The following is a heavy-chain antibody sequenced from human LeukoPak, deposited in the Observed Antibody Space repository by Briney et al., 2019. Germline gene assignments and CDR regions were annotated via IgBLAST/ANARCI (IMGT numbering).Heavy chain of an antibody. V-gene: IGHV4-39*02. D-gene: IGHD6-19*01. CDR2: IYYSGIT. CDR1: GGSISSSSYY. CDR3: ARNSSGNYLEYYYSYMDD. J-gene: IGHJ6*03. Sequence: SETLSLTCTVSGGSISSSSYYWGRHRQPPGQGLEWNGSIYYSGITYYNPSLKSRVTIFVDTSKNHFSLKLRSVTAADTAVYYCARNSSGNYLEYYYSYMDDWGKGTTVTVSS.